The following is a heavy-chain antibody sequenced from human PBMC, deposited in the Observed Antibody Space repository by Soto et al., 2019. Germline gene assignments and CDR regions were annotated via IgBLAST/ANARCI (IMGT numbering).Heavy chain of an antibody. CDR3: ARDGDGRMTTNPYYYNGMDV. CDR1: GGSLGSYY. Sequence: PSETLSLPCTVSGGSLGSYYWSWIRQPPGEGLEWIGYVFYTGRANHHASLTSRVSISLATSNYQFSLKLSSVTAADTAVYYCARDGDGRMTTNPYYYNGMDVWGPGTTVTGSS. V-gene: IGHV4-59*01. D-gene: IGHD4-4*01. J-gene: IGHJ6*02. CDR2: VFYTGRA.